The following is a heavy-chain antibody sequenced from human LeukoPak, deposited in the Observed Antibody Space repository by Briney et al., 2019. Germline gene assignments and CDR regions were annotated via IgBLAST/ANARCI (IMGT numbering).Heavy chain of an antibody. D-gene: IGHD4-17*01. CDR2: ISSSSSYI. CDR1: GFTFSSYS. CDR3: ARVRSDYGDYGSLDY. J-gene: IGHJ4*02. V-gene: IGHV3-21*01. Sequence: GGSLRLSCAASGFTFSSYSMNWVRQAPGKGLEWVSSISSSSSYIHYADSVKGRFTISRDNAKNSLYLQMNSLRAEDTAVYYCARVRSDYGDYGSLDYWGQGTLVTVSS.